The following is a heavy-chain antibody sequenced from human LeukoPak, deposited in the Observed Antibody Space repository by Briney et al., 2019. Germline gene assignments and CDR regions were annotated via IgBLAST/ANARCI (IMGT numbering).Heavy chain of an antibody. CDR2: IYYTGST. Sequence: KPSETLSLTCTVSGGSISSYYWSWIRQPPGKGLEWIGYIYYTGSTNYNPSLKSRVTISVDTSKNQFSLRLSSVTAADTAVYYCARENYYGSGSYGDYFEYWGRGTLVTVSS. V-gene: IGHV4-59*01. CDR1: GGSISSYY. D-gene: IGHD3-10*01. J-gene: IGHJ4*02. CDR3: ARENYYGSGSYGDYFEY.